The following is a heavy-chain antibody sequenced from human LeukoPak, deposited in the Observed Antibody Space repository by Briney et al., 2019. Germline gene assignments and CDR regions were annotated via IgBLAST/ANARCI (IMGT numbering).Heavy chain of an antibody. J-gene: IGHJ6*02. V-gene: IGHV4-61*02. CDR3: ARDRGGLYYDFWSGPPRPHGMDV. CDR2: IYTSGST. D-gene: IGHD3-3*01. CDR1: GGSISGGSYY. Sequence: SETLSLTCTVSGGSISGGSYYWSWIRQPAGKGLEWIGRIYTSGSTNYNPSLKSRVTMSVDTSKNQFSLKLSSVTAADTAVYYCARDRGGLYYDFWSGPPRPHGMDVWGQGTTVTVSS.